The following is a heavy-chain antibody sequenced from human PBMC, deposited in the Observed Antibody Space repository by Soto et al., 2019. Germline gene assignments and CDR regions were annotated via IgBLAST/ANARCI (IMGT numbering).Heavy chain of an antibody. Sequence: GGSLRLSCAASGFTFSSYGMHWVRQAPGKGLEWVAVIWYDGSNKYYADSVKGRFTISRDNSKNTLYLQMNSLRAEDTAVYYCASDYGDPRGRYYYYMDVWGKGTTVTVSS. CDR2: IWYDGSNK. J-gene: IGHJ6*03. CDR3: ASDYGDPRGRYYYYMDV. V-gene: IGHV3-33*01. CDR1: GFTFSSYG. D-gene: IGHD4-17*01.